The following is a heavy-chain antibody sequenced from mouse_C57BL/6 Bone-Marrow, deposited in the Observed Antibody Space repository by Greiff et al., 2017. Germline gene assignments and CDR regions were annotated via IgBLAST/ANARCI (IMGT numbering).Heavy chain of an antibody. CDR1: GFTFSSYT. Sequence: EVQGVESGGGLVKPGGSLKLSCAASGFTFSSYTMSWVRQTPEKRLEWVATISGGGGNTYYPDSVKGRFTISRDNAKNTLYLQMSSLRSEDTALYYCARRLPFDYWGQGTTLTVSS. V-gene: IGHV5-9*01. CDR2: ISGGGGNT. J-gene: IGHJ2*01. CDR3: ARRLPFDY.